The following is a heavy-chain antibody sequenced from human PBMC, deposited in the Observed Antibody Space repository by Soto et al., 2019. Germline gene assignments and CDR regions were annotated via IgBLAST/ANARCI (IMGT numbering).Heavy chain of an antibody. Sequence: EVHLVESGGGLVNPGGSLRLSCAASGFTFSNAWMNWVRQAPGKGLEWVGRIKRKVDGETTEYAAPVKGRFSVSREDSSDMLYLQMNSLKMEDTAVYYCTTELCDGGCYPGIAWGQGTLVTVSS. V-gene: IGHV3-15*07. CDR3: TTELCDGGCYPGIA. CDR2: IKRKVDGETT. CDR1: GFTFSNAW. J-gene: IGHJ5*02. D-gene: IGHD2-21*02.